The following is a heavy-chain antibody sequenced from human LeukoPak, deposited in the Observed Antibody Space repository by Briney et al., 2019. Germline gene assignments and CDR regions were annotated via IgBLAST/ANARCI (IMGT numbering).Heavy chain of an antibody. V-gene: IGHV4-59*01. D-gene: IGHD3-9*01. J-gene: IGHJ3*02. CDR3: ARVGDHDILTDDAFDI. CDR2: IYYSGST. CDR1: GGSISSYY. Sequence: SEALSLTFTVSGGSISSYYWSWIRQPPGKGLEWIGYIYYSGSTNYNPSLKSRVTISVDTSKNQFSLKLSSVTAADTAVYYCARVGDHDILTDDAFDIWGQGTMVTVSS.